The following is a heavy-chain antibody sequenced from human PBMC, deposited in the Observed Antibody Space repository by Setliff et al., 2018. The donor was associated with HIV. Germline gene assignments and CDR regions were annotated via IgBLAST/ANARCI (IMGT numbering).Heavy chain of an antibody. V-gene: IGHV3-23*01. J-gene: IGHJ6*03. Sequence: PGGSLRLPCAASGFTFNTYAVTWVRQAPGKGLEWVSVISADGLTTFYADSVKGRFTISRDNSKNTLYLQMNSLRAEDTAVYYCAKGRYSSGANYYYYMDVWGKGTTVTVSS. CDR1: GFTFNTYA. CDR3: AKGRYSSGANYYYYMDV. CDR2: ISADGLTT. D-gene: IGHD6-19*01.